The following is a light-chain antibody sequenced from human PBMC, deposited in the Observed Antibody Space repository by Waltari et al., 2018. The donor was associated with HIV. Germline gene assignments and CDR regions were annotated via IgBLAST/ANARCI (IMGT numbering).Light chain of an antibody. CDR1: SGSVSTSYY. V-gene: IGLV8-61*01. Sequence: QTVVTQEPSFSVSPGGTVTLTCGLSSGSVSTSYYPRWYQQTPGQAPRTLICNTNTRSSGVPDLFSGAILGNKAALTSTGAQADDESDYYCVLYMGSGICVFGGGTKLTVL. CDR2: NTN. CDR3: VLYMGSGICV. J-gene: IGLJ2*01.